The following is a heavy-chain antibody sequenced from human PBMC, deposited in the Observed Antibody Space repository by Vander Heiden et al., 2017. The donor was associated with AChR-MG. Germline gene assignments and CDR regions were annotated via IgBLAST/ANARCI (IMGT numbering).Heavy chain of an antibody. CDR1: GGTFSSYA. V-gene: IGHV1-69*01. D-gene: IGHD3-10*01. Sequence: QVQLVQSGAEVKKPGSPVKVPFKAPGGTFSSYAISWVRQAPGQGLEWMGGIIPIFGTANYAQKFQGRVTITADESTSTAYMELSSLRSEDTAVYYCASRMVRGPWYFDYWGQGTLVTVSS. CDR3: ASRMVRGPWYFDY. J-gene: IGHJ4*02. CDR2: IIPIFGTA.